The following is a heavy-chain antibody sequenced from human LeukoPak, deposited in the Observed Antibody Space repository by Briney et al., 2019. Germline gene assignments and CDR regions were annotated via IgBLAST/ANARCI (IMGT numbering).Heavy chain of an antibody. CDR3: ARGLDVVVVVAATNFWFDP. D-gene: IGHD2-15*01. CDR1: GYTFTSYD. Sequence: ASVKVSCKASGYTFTSYDINWVRQATGQGLEWMGWINPDSGGTNYAQKFQGRVTMTRDTSISTAYMELSRLRSDDTAVYYCARGLDVVVVVAATNFWFDPWGQGTLVTVSS. V-gene: IGHV1-2*02. J-gene: IGHJ5*02. CDR2: INPDSGGT.